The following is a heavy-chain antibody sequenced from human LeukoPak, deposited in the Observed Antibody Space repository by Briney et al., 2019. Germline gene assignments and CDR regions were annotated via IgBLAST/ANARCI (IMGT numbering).Heavy chain of an antibody. CDR1: GGSISSHY. D-gene: IGHD3-22*01. CDR3: ARGDSSGPRGAFDI. Sequence: SETLSLTCTVSGGSISSHYWSWIRQPPGKGLVWIGYIYYSGSTNYNPSLKSRVTISVGTSKNQFSLKLSSVTAADTAVYYCARGDSSGPRGAFDIWGQGTMVTVSS. CDR2: IYYSGST. J-gene: IGHJ3*02. V-gene: IGHV4-59*11.